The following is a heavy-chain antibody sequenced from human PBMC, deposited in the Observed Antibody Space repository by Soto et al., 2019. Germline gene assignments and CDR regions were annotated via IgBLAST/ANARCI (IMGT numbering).Heavy chain of an antibody. CDR3: ARGIVVVPAAISLYFDY. CDR2: INHSGST. CDR1: GGSFSGYY. Sequence: ASETLSLTCAVYGGSFSGYYWSWIRQPPGKGLEWIGEINHSGSTNYNPSLKSRVTISVDTSKNQFSLKLSSVTAADTAVYYCARGIVVVPAAISLYFDYWGQGTLVTVSS. J-gene: IGHJ4*02. V-gene: IGHV4-34*01. D-gene: IGHD2-2*02.